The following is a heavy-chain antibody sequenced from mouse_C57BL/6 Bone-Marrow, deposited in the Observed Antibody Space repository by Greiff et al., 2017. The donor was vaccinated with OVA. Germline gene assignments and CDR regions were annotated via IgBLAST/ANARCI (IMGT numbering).Heavy chain of an antibody. CDR1: GYAFSSSW. CDR2: IYPGDGDT. V-gene: IGHV1-82*01. Sequence: VQLQQSGPELVKPGASVKISCKASGYAFSSSWMNWVKQRPGKGLEWIGRIYPGDGDTNYNGKFKGKATLTADKSSSTAYMQLSSLTSEDSAVYFCARDYYGRWYFDVWGTGTTVTVSS. CDR3: ARDYYGRWYFDV. D-gene: IGHD1-1*01. J-gene: IGHJ1*03.